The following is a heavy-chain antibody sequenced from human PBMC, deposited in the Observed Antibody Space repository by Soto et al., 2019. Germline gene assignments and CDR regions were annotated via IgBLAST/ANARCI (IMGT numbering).Heavy chain of an antibody. V-gene: IGHV3-23*01. CDR2: ISGSGGST. CDR3: AKVISVDIVATTTDAFDI. J-gene: IGHJ3*02. CDR1: GFTFSSYA. Sequence: GGSLRLSCAASGFTFSSYAMSWVRQAPGKGLEWVSAISGSGGSTYYADSVKGRFTISRDNSKNTLYLQMNSLRAEDTAVYYCAKVISVDIVATTTDAFDIWGQGTMVTVSS. D-gene: IGHD5-12*01.